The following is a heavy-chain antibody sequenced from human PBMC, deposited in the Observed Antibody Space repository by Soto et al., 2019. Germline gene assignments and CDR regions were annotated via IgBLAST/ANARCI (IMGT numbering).Heavy chain of an antibody. CDR3: VRDSNLVTEYYFDS. D-gene: IGHD2-15*01. V-gene: IGHV1-46*01. J-gene: IGHJ4*02. CDR1: GFTFTSFF. Sequence: QVRLVQSGPEVKKPGASVKISCKASGFTFTSFFIHWVRQAPGQGLEWMGIIIPAGGATTSAQKFQGRLTMTRDTSTSTVYMELSSLRSEDTAVYYCVRDSNLVTEYYFDSWGQGTLVTVSS. CDR2: IIPAGGAT.